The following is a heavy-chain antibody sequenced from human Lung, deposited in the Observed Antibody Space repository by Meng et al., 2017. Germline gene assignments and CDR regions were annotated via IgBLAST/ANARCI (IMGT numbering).Heavy chain of an antibody. CDR3: ARERHSTIIRGVIDF. V-gene: IGHV4-34*01. J-gene: IGHJ4*02. D-gene: IGHD3-10*01. CDR2: INHGGST. CDR1: GGYISGSY. Sequence: QVQPQQGGAGLLSPSENLSLTCAVYGGYISGSYWSWIRQSPAKGLEWIGKINHGGSTNYNPSLESRVTISVDTPKNQFSLRLTSMTVADTAVYYCARERHSTIIRGVIDFWGQGALVTVSS.